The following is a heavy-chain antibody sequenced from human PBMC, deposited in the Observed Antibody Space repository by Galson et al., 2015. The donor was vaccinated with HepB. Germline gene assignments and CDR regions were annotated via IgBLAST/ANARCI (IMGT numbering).Heavy chain of an antibody. CDR2: ITPLFGTS. CDR3: ARGGYCSSGSCYGNWFDP. V-gene: IGHV1-69*13. CDR1: GGPFKFYG. J-gene: IGHJ5*02. Sequence: SVKVSCKASGGPFKFYGISWIRQAPGQGLEWMGAITPLFGTSTYAQKFQGRVTITADEITSTAYMNMSSLSSEDTAVYYCARGGYCSSGSCYGNWFDPWGQGTLITVSA. D-gene: IGHD2-15*01.